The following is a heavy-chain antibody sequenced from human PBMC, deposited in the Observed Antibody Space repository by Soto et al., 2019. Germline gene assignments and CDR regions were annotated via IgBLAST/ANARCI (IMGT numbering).Heavy chain of an antibody. D-gene: IGHD5-18*01. CDR3: AREYTYGSTFFDC. V-gene: IGHV4-31*03. CDR1: GGSISSAAYY. J-gene: IGHJ4*02. Sequence: QVQLQESGPGLVKPSQTLSLTCTVSGGSISSAAYYWSWIRQHPGKGLEWIGYISHSGSTYYTPSLKSRVIISADTSKNQFSLNLTSVTAADTAVYYCAREYTYGSTFFDCWGQGARVTVSS. CDR2: ISHSGST.